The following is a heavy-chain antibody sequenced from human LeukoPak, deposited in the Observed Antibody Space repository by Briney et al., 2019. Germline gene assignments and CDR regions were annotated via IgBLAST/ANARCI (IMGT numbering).Heavy chain of an antibody. J-gene: IGHJ4*02. CDR3: ARVTSKWEPYSFVDY. CDR1: GGSISSYY. V-gene: IGHV4-59*01. Sequence: SETLSLTCTVSGGSISSYYWSWIRQPPGKGLEWIGYIYYSGSTNYNPSLKSRVTISVDTSKNQSSLKLSSVTAADTAVYYCARVTSKWEPYSFVDYWGQGTLVTVSS. D-gene: IGHD1-26*01. CDR2: IYYSGST.